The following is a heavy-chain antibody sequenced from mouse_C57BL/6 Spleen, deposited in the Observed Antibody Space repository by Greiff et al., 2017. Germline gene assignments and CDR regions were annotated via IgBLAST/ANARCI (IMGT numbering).Heavy chain of an antibody. D-gene: IGHD1-1*01. CDR3: ARGDSITTVVPSFAY. V-gene: IGHV1-39*01. J-gene: IGHJ3*01. CDR2: INPNYGTT. Sequence: VQLQQSGPELVKPGASVKISCKASGYSFTDYNMNWVKQSNGKSLEWIGVINPNYGTTSYNQKFKGKATLTVDQSSSTAYMQLNSLTSEDSAVYYCARGDSITTVVPSFAYWGQGTLVTVSA. CDR1: GYSFTDYN.